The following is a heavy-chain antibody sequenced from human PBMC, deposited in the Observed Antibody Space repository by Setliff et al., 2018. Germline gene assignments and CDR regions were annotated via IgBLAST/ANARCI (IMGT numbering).Heavy chain of an antibody. CDR1: GYTFTSYA. CDR3: ARDPNSGSYWNYYYYMDV. J-gene: IGHJ6*03. D-gene: IGHD1-26*01. Sequence: ASVKVSCKASGYTFTSYAMHWVRQAPGQRLEWMGWINAGNGNTKYSQKFQGRVTITRDTSADTAYMELSSLRSEDTAVYYCARDPNSGSYWNYYYYMDVWGKGTTVTVSS. V-gene: IGHV1-3*01. CDR2: INAGNGNT.